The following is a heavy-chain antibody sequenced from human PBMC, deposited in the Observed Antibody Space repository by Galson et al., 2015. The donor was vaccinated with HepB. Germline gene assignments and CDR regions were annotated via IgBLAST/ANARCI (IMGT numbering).Heavy chain of an antibody. V-gene: IGHV4-30-4*01. CDR3: ARGSYSIGWVYYFYGIDV. CDR2: MYYNGQT. D-gene: IGHD6-25*01. J-gene: IGHJ6*02. CDR1: GGSISSGYYY. Sequence: TLSLTCTVSGGSISSGYYYLTWIRQPPGKGLEWIAYMYYNGQTFYNPSLKPRLSISVDTTKNQFSLKLSTVTAADTAVYYCARGSYSIGWVYYFYGIDVWGHGTTVIVSS.